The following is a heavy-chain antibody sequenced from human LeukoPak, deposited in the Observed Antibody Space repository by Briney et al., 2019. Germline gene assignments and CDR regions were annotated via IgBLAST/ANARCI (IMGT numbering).Heavy chain of an antibody. CDR2: IHHSVNT. V-gene: IGHV4-38-2*02. CDR1: GYSLSSGYY. Sequence: SETLSLTCTVSGYSLSSGYYWGWIRQPPGKGLEWIGNIHHSVNTYYKPSLRSRVIISVDTSKHQLSLRLDSVPAADTAVYYWARDRSYYSDTGTDYWGQGALVTVSS. D-gene: IGHD3-22*01. CDR3: ARDRSYYSDTGTDY. J-gene: IGHJ4*02.